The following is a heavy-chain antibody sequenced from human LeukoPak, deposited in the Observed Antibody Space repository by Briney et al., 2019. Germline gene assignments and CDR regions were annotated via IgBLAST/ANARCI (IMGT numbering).Heavy chain of an antibody. J-gene: IGHJ6*02. CDR1: GFTVSSNY. CDR2: IYSGGST. D-gene: IGHD2-2*01. CDR3: ARVGPTIVVVPAAYYYYGMDV. V-gene: IGHV3-53*01. Sequence: GGSLRLSCAASGFTVSSNYISWVRQAPGKGLEWVSVIYSGGSTYYADSVKGRFTISRDNSKNTLYLQMNSLRAEDTAVYYCARVGPTIVVVPAAYYYYGMDVWGQGTTVTVSS.